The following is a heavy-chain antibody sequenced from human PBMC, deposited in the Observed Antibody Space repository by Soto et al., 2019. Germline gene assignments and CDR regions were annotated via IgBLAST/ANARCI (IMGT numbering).Heavy chain of an antibody. V-gene: IGHV3-9*02. D-gene: IGHD3-16*01. CDR3: LKDVMPGGADC. CDR1: GFTSDDYA. J-gene: IGHJ4*02. CDR2: IYWNSNRI. Sequence: EVKLVESGGGLVQSGRSLRLSCVASGFTSDDYAMHWVRQAPGKGLEWVAGIYWNSNRIDYGDSVKGRFTISRDNAEKSLYLQMNSLRPEDTAMYFCLKDVMPGGADCWGQGTLVAVSS.